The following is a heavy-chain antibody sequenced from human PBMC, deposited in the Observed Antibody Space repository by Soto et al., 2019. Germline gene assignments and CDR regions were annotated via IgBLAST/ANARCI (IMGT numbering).Heavy chain of an antibody. J-gene: IGHJ4*02. V-gene: IGHV3-30*18. CDR3: AKVPNLVVTATPYFDY. CDR2: ISYDGSNK. D-gene: IGHD2-21*02. Sequence: QVQLVESGGGVDQPGRSLRLSCAASGFTFSSYGMHWVRQAPGKGLEWVAVISYDGSNKYYADSVKGRFTISRDNSKNTLYLQMNSLRAEDTAVYYCAKVPNLVVTATPYFDYWGQRTLVTVSS. CDR1: GFTFSSYG.